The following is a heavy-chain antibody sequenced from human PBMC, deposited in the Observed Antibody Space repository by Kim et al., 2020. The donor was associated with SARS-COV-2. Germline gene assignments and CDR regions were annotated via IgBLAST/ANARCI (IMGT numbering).Heavy chain of an antibody. CDR3: ARGSADGYYYWDY. J-gene: IGHJ4*02. CDR1: GFTFSSYD. V-gene: IGHV3-13*05. Sequence: GGSLRLSCAASGFTFSSYDMHWVRQTTGKGLEWVSAIGTAGDPYYPGSVKGRFTISRENAKNFLYLEMNSLRAGDTAVYYCARGSADGYYYWDYWGQGTLVTVSS. D-gene: IGHD5-12*01. CDR2: IGTAGDP.